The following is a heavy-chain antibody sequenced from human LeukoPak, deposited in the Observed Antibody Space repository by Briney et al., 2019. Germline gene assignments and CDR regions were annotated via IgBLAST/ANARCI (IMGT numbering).Heavy chain of an antibody. CDR3: AKGYYYDSSGLNDAFDI. J-gene: IGHJ3*02. V-gene: IGHV3-23*01. CDR1: GFTFSSYV. Sequence: GGSLRLSCAASGFTFSSYVMSWVRQAPGKGLEWVSTISGSGDSTYHADSVKGRFTISRDNSQNTLYLQMNSLRAEDTAVYYCAKGYYYDSSGLNDAFDIWGQGTMVTVSS. D-gene: IGHD3-22*01. CDR2: ISGSGDST.